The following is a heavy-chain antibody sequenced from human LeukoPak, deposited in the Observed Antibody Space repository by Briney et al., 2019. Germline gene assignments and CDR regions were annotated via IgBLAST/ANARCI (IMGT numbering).Heavy chain of an antibody. CDR2: IYSGGNT. Sequence: GGSLRLSCAASGFTVSSNYMSWVRQAPGKGLEWVSVIYSGGNTYYADSVKGRFTISRDNSKNTLYLQMNSLRAEDTAVYYCARAVSSGYDPFDYWGQGTLVTVSS. J-gene: IGHJ4*02. V-gene: IGHV3-53*01. CDR1: GFTVSSNY. CDR3: ARAVSSGYDPFDY. D-gene: IGHD3-22*01.